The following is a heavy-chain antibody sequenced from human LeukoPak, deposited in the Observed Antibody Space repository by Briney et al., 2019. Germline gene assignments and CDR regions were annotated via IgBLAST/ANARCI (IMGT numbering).Heavy chain of an antibody. V-gene: IGHV4-39*01. CDR3: ARHRRREWFGELLYFDY. Sequence: SETLSLTCTVSGGSISSSSYYWGWIRQPPGKGLEWIGSIYHSGSTYYNPSLKSRVTISVDTSKNQFSLKLSSVTAADTAVYYCARHRRREWFGELLYFDYWGQGTLVTVSS. D-gene: IGHD3-10*01. CDR1: GGSISSSSYY. CDR2: IYHSGST. J-gene: IGHJ4*02.